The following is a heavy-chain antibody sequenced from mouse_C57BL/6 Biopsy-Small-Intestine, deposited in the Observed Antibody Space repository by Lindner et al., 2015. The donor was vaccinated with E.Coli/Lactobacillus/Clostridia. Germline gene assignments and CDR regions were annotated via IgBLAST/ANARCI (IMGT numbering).Heavy chain of an antibody. J-gene: IGHJ4*01. V-gene: IGHV1S29*02. D-gene: IGHD1-1*01. CDR3: ATYRLTDIGAFRFDF. Sequence: SVKVSCKTSGYTFTGYNIHWFRQAPGQGLEWMGRINPNSGGTDYAQKFQGRVTMTRDTSISTAYMELSRLRSDDTALYYCATYRLTDIGAFRFDFWGQGTLVTVSS. CDR1: GYTFTGYN. CDR2: INPNSGGT.